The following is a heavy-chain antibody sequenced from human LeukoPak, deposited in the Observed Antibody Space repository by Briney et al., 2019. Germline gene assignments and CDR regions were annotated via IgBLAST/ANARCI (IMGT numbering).Heavy chain of an antibody. CDR3: ARDPRYSGYDLGSGAFDI. D-gene: IGHD5-12*01. V-gene: IGHV1-69*13. J-gene: IGHJ3*02. CDR2: IIPIVGTA. CDR1: GGTFSSYT. Sequence: GASVKVSCKASGGTFSSYTISWVRQAPGQGLEWMGGIIPIVGTANYAQKFQGRVTITADEATSTAYMELSSVRSEDTAVYYCARDPRYSGYDLGSGAFDIWGQGTMVIVSS.